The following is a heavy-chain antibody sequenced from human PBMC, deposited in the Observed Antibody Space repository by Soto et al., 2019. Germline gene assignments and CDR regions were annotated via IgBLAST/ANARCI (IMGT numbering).Heavy chain of an antibody. V-gene: IGHV1-69*12. CDR2: IIPIFGTA. CDR3: ASDVRGWYGHQVFQH. CDR1: GGTFSRYA. Sequence: QVQLVLSGAEVKKPGSSVKVSCKASGGTFSRYAISWVRQAPGQGLEWMGGIIPIFGTANYAQKFQGRVTITADESTSTAYMELSSLRSEDTAVYYCASDVRGWYGHQVFQHWGQGTLVTVSS. J-gene: IGHJ1*01. D-gene: IGHD6-19*01.